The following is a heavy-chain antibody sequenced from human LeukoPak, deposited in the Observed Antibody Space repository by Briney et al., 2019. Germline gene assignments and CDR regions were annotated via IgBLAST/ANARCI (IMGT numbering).Heavy chain of an antibody. CDR2: ISRGGSPI. V-gene: IGHV3-48*03. CDR1: GFTFSYYE. Sequence: GGSLRLSCAASGFTFSYYEMNWVRQAPGKGLEWVSYISRGGSPIYYADSVKGRFTISRDNARNSLYLHMNNLRAEDTAVYYCASGYTYAGDYWGQGTLVTVSS. J-gene: IGHJ4*02. D-gene: IGHD3-16*01. CDR3: ASGYTYAGDY.